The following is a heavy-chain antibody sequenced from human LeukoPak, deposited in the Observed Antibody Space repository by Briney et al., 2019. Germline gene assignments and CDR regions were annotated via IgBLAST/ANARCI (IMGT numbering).Heavy chain of an antibody. D-gene: IGHD3-3*01. CDR2: IWSDGTNK. CDR1: GFTFSRYG. J-gene: IGHJ4*02. V-gene: IGHV3-33*01. CDR3: ARGTTIFAVVSYPDY. Sequence: GGSLRPSCAASGFTFSRYGMHWVRQAPGKGLEWVAVIWSDGTNKYYADSVKGRFTISRDNSQNTLYLQMNSLRAEDTAVYYCARGTTIFAVVSYPDYWGQGTLVTVSS.